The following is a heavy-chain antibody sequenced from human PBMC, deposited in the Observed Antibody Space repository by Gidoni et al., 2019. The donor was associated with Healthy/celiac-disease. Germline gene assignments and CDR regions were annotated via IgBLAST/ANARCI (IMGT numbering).Heavy chain of an antibody. CDR3: ARGFGVGAILTQRPVDY. Sequence: QGQLVQSGAEVRKPGASVKGSCKASGYTFTGDYMHWVRQAPGQGLEWMGWINPNSGGTNYAQKFQGRVTMTRDTSIRTAYMELSRMRSADTAVYYCARGFGVGAILTQRPVDYWGQGTLVTVPS. CDR1: GYTFTGDY. D-gene: IGHD1-26*01. J-gene: IGHJ4*02. CDR2: INPNSGGT. V-gene: IGHV1-2*02.